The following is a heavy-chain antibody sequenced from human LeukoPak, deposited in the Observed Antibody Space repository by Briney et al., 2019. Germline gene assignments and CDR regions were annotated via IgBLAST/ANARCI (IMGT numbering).Heavy chain of an antibody. CDR3: ARDISWELLGPFDY. CDR2: ISAYNGNT. V-gene: IGHV1-18*01. Sequence: ASVKVSCKASGYTFTSYGISWVRQAPGQGLEWMGWISAYNGNTNYAQKLQGRVTMTTDTSTSTAYMELRSLRSDDTAVYYCARDISWELLGPFDYWGQGTLVTVSS. CDR1: GYTFTSYG. J-gene: IGHJ4*02. D-gene: IGHD1-26*01.